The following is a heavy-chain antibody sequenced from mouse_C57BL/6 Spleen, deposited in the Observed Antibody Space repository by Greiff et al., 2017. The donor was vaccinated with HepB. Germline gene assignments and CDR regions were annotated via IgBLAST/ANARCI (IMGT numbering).Heavy chain of an antibody. CDR1: GYSFTDYN. Sequence: EVQLQQSGPELVKPGASVKISCKASGYSFTDYNMNWVKQSNGKSLEWIGVINPNYGTTSYNQKFKGKATLTVDQSTSTAYMQLNSLTSEDSAVYYYASPSYYYGSSYAFDYWGQGTTLTVSS. CDR3: ASPSYYYGSSYAFDY. CDR2: INPNYGTT. J-gene: IGHJ2*01. D-gene: IGHD1-1*01. V-gene: IGHV1-39*01.